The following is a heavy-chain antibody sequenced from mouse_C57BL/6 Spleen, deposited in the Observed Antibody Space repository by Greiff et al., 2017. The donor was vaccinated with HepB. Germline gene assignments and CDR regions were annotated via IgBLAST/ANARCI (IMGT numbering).Heavy chain of an antibody. CDR3: GSFDGSCYDYAMDY. CDR1: GYTFTDYY. V-gene: IGHV1-26*01. Sequence: EVQLQQSGPELVKPGASVKISCKASGYTFTDYYMNWVKQSHGKSLEWIGDINPNNGGTSYNQKFKGKATLTVDKASSTAYMELRSLTSEDSAVFYVGSFDGSCYDYAMDYWGQGTSVTVSS. J-gene: IGHJ4*01. CDR2: INPNNGGT. D-gene: IGHD1-1*01.